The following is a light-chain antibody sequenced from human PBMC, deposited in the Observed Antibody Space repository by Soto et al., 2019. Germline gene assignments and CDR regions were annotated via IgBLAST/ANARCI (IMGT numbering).Light chain of an antibody. CDR3: QQYGSSSIT. Sequence: EIVLTQSPDTLSLSPGERATLSCRASQSVSSSYLAWYQQKPGQAPRLLIYGASSRATGIPDRFSGSGSGTDFTLTISRLEPEDFVVYYCQQYGSSSITFGQGTRLEIK. CDR1: QSVSSSY. CDR2: GAS. J-gene: IGKJ5*01. V-gene: IGKV3-20*01.